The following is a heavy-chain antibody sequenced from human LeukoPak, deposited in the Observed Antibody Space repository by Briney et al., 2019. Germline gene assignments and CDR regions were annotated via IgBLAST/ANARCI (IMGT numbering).Heavy chain of an antibody. J-gene: IGHJ3*02. CDR3: AREPNNYYYGSSGLYAFDI. V-gene: IGHV4-31*03. D-gene: IGHD3-22*01. CDR1: GGSISSGGYY. CDR2: IYYSGST. Sequence: SETLSLTCTVSGGSISSGGYYWSWIRQHPGKGLEWIGYIYYSGSTYYNPSLKSRVTISVDTSKNQFSLKLSSVTAADTAVYYCAREPNNYYYGSSGLYAFDIWGQGTMVTVSS.